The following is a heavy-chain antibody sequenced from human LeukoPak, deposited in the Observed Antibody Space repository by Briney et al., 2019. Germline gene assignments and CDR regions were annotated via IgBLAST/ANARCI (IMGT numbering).Heavy chain of an antibody. CDR3: ARGSDYDSSGYYYEYFDY. D-gene: IGHD3-22*01. CDR1: GGSFSGYY. CDR2: IDHSGST. Sequence: SETLSLTCAVYGGSFSGYYWSWIRQPPGKGLEWIGEIDHSGSTNYNPSLKSRVTISVDTSKNQFSLKLSSVTAADTAAYYCARGSDYDSSGYYYEYFDYWGQGTLVTVSS. J-gene: IGHJ4*02. V-gene: IGHV4-34*01.